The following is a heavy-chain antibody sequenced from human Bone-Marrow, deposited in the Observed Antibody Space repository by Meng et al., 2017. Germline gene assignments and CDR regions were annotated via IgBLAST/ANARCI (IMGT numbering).Heavy chain of an antibody. CDR1: GFTFSSSW. CDR2: IKQDGSEK. Sequence: GESLKISCAASGFTFSSSWMSWVRQAPGKGLEWVANIKQDGSEKYYVDSVKGRFTISRDNAKNSLYLQMNSLRAEDTAVYYCARDKAGIAVAGTPRYFDYWGQRTLVTVSS. CDR3: ARDKAGIAVAGTPRYFDY. J-gene: IGHJ4*02. V-gene: IGHV3-7*01. D-gene: IGHD6-19*01.